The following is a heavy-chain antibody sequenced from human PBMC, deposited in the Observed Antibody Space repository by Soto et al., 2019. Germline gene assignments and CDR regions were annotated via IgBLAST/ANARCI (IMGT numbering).Heavy chain of an antibody. CDR3: AKEAVSGWYYFDY. V-gene: IGHV3-23*01. CDR1: GFTFSSYA. CDR2: ISGSGGST. Sequence: EVQLLESGGGLLQPGGSLRLSYAASGFTFSSYAMSWVRQAPGKGLEWVSTISGSGGSTYYADSLKGRFTISRDNSKNTLFLQMSSQRAEDTAVYYCAKEAVSGWYYFDYWGPGTLVTVSS. D-gene: IGHD6-19*01. J-gene: IGHJ4*02.